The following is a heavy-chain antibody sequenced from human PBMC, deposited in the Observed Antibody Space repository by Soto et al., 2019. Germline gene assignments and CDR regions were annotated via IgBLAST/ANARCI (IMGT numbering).Heavy chain of an antibody. D-gene: IGHD1-20*01. J-gene: IGHJ5*02. CDR3: TTYNWNDRRLDP. CDR2: INHSGST. CDR1: GGSFSGYY. Sequence: SETLSLTCAVYGGSFSGYYWSWIRQPPGKGLEWIGEINHSGSTNYNPSLKSRVTISVDTSKNQFSLKLSSVTAADTAVYYCTTYNWNDRRLDPWGQGTLVTVSS. V-gene: IGHV4-34*01.